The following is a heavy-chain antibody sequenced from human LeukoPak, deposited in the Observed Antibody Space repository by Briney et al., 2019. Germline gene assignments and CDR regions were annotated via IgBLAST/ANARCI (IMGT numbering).Heavy chain of an antibody. V-gene: IGHV4-34*01. CDR3: ARVVYGDSSKDFDY. Sequence: SETLSLTCAVYGESFSDYYGSWVRQPPGRGLEWSGEVNHGGTTNYNPSLKSRVIISADTSKNQFSLKLNSVTAADTAVYYCARVVYGDSSKDFDYWGQGTLVTVSS. J-gene: IGHJ4*02. D-gene: IGHD4-17*01. CDR2: VNHGGTT. CDR1: GESFSDYY.